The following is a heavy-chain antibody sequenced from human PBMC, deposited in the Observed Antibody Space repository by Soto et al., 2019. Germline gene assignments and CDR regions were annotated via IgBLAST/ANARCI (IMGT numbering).Heavy chain of an antibody. CDR3: AASWVGCGGFNYYGMDV. V-gene: IGHV4-31*03. CDR2: IYYSGTT. CDR1: GGSISSGGYD. J-gene: IGHJ6*02. Sequence: QVQLQESGPGLVKPSQTLSLTCTVSGGSISSGGYDWNWIRQHPGKGLEWIGYIYYSGTTYYNPALKSRVTISVDTSKNQFSLKLSSVTAADTAVYYCAASWVGCGGFNYYGMDVWGQGTTVTVSS. D-gene: IGHD2-21*01.